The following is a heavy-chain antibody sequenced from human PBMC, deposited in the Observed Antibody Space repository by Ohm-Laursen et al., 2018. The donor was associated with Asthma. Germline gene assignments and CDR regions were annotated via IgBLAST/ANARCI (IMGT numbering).Heavy chain of an antibody. D-gene: IGHD6-13*01. V-gene: IGHV4-31*02. Sequence: SETLSLTWTVSGGSISSGGYYWSWIRQPPGKGLEWIGYIYYSGSTYYNPSLKSRVTISVDTSKNQFSQKLSSVTAADTAVYYCASGAAAGPFDYWGQGTLVTVSS. CDR1: GGSISSGGYY. J-gene: IGHJ4*02. CDR3: ASGAAAGPFDY. CDR2: IYYSGST.